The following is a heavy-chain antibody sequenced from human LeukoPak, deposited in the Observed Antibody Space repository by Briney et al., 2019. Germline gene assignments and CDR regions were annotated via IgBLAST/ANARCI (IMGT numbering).Heavy chain of an antibody. CDR3: ARSSVGGRRRTDC. Sequence: GASVKVSCKASGYTFTSYDINWVPQATGQGLEWMGWMNPNSGNTGYAQKFQGRVTMTRSTSASTAYLELTNLTSEDTSSSFHARSSVGGRRRTDCWGQGTLVTVSS. V-gene: IGHV1-8*01. D-gene: IGHD3-22*01. CDR1: GYTFTSYD. CDR2: MNPNSGNT. J-gene: IGHJ4*02.